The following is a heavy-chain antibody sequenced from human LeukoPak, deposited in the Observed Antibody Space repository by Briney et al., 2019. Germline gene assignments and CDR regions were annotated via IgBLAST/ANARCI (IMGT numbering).Heavy chain of an antibody. CDR1: GFTFSSSA. Sequence: GGSQRLSCAASGFTFSSSAMSWVRQAPGKGLERVSGVSGSGANTYFADSVKGRFTISRDNSKNTLYLQMNSLRAEDTAVYYCARDLSGPLDYWGQGTLVTVSS. D-gene: IGHD5-12*01. CDR2: VSGSGANT. J-gene: IGHJ4*02. CDR3: ARDLSGPLDY. V-gene: IGHV3-23*01.